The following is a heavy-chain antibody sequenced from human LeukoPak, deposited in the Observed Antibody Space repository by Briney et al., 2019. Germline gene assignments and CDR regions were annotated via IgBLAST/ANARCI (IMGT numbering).Heavy chain of an antibody. CDR2: IKSDGSTT. CDR3: ARVVDTHFDY. Sequence: GGSLRLSCAASGFTFSSHWMHWVRQAPGKGLVWVSRIKSDGSTTTYADSVKGRFTISRDNAKNTLYLQMNSLRAEDTAVYYCARVVDTHFDYWGQGTLVTVSS. CDR1: GFTFSSHW. V-gene: IGHV3-74*01. J-gene: IGHJ4*02. D-gene: IGHD5-18*01.